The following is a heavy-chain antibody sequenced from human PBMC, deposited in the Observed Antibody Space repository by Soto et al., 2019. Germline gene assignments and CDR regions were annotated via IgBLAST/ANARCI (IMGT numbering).Heavy chain of an antibody. D-gene: IGHD6-19*01. Sequence: ASVKVSCKVSGYTLTELSMHWVRQAPGKGLEWMGGFDPEDGETIYAQKFQGRVTMTEDTSTDTAYMELSSLRSEDTAVYYCATIAVAGRYFDYWGQGTLVTVSS. J-gene: IGHJ4*02. V-gene: IGHV1-24*01. CDR1: GYTLTELS. CDR3: ATIAVAGRYFDY. CDR2: FDPEDGET.